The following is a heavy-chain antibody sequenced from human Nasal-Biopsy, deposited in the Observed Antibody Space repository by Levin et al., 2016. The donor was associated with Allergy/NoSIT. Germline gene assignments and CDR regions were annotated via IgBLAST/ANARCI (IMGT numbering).Heavy chain of an antibody. Sequence: GESLKISCGTSGFSFFGYAMHWVRQAPGKGLEWMAIMSSDGSKTYYADSVKGRFTVSRDNFRHTLYLQMNSLRIGDTAVYYCARVRYYGSDIDPRDTFDIWGQGTMVIVSS. J-gene: IGHJ3*02. D-gene: IGHD3-10*01. CDR3: ARVRYYGSDIDPRDTFDI. CDR2: MSSDGSKT. CDR1: GFSFFGYA. V-gene: IGHV3-30-3*01.